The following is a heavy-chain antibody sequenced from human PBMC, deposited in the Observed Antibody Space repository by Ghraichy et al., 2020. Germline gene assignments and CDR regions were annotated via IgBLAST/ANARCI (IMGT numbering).Heavy chain of an antibody. J-gene: IGHJ4*02. CDR2: IYYSGST. CDR1: GGSISSYY. D-gene: IGHD2-15*01. CDR3: ARVGGGLIGHVAGLDFDY. Sequence: SETLSLTCTVSGGSISSYYWSWIRQPPGKGLEWIGYIYYSGSTNYNPSLKSRVTISVDTSKNQFSLKLSSVTAADTAVYYCARVGGGLIGHVAGLDFDYWGQGTLVTVSS. V-gene: IGHV4-59*01.